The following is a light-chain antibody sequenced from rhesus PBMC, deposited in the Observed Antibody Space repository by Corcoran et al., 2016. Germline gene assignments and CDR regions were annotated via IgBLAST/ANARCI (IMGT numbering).Light chain of an antibody. CDR3: MQALEFPLT. V-gene: IGKV2-104*02. Sequence: DIVMTQTPLSLPVTPGEPASISCRSSQSLLDSEDGNTYLDWYLQKPGQSPQLLIYAVSNRASGVPDRLSGSGSDTDCTLKISRVETEDVGVYYCMQALEFPLTFGGGTKVEIK. J-gene: IGKJ4*01. CDR1: QSLLDSEDGNTY. CDR2: AVS.